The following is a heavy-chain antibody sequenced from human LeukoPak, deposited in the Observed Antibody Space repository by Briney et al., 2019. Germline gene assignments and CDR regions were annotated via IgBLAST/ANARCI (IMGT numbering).Heavy chain of an antibody. CDR2: IYSSGAT. CDR1: GGSINSYY. Sequence: SETVSLTCTVSGGSINSYYWSWIRQPAGKGLEWIGRIYSSGATNYNPSLKSRVTMSVDTSKNQFSLKLNSVTAADTAVYFCARVSSGWSYYFDYWGQGTLVTVSS. CDR3: ARVSSGWSYYFDY. V-gene: IGHV4-4*07. J-gene: IGHJ4*02. D-gene: IGHD6-19*01.